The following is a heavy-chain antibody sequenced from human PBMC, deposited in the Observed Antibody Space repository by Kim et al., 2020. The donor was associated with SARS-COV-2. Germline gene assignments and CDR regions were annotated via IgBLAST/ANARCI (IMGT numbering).Heavy chain of an antibody. CDR1: GGSVSSGSYY. D-gene: IGHD4-17*01. V-gene: IGHV4-61*01. CDR3: AREGLTDYGDYSRYYY. J-gene: IGHJ6*01. Sequence: SETLSLTCTVSGGSVSSGSYYWSWIRQPPGKGLEWIGYIYYSGSTNYNPSLKSRVTISVDTSKNQFSLKLSSVTAADTAVYYCAREGLTDYGDYSRYYY. CDR2: IYYSGST.